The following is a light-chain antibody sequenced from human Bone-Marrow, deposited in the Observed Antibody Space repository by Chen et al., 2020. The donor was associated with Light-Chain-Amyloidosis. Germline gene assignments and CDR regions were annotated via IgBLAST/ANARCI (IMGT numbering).Light chain of an antibody. CDR2: DDS. V-gene: IGLV3-21*02. J-gene: IGLJ3*02. Sequence: SYVLTQPSSVSVAPGQTATIACGGNNIGATGVHWYQQTPGQAPLLVVYDDSDRPSGIPERLSGSNSGNTATLTISRVEAGDEADYYGQVWDRSSDRPVFGGGTKLTVL. CDR3: QVWDRSSDRPV. CDR1: NIGATG.